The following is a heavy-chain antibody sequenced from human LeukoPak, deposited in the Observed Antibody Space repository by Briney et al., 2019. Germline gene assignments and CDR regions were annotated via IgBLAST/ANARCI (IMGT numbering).Heavy chain of an antibody. D-gene: IGHD4-17*01. J-gene: IGHJ4*02. CDR1: GFTFSSYA. V-gene: IGHV3-23*01. CDR3: AKDYDYGDYVLLYYFDY. Sequence: PGGSLRLSCAASGFTFSSYAMSWVRQAPGKGLEWVSAISGSGGSTYYADSVKGRFTISRDNSKNTLYLQMNSLRAEDTAVYYCAKDYDYGDYVLLYYFDYWGQGTLVTVSS. CDR2: ISGSGGST.